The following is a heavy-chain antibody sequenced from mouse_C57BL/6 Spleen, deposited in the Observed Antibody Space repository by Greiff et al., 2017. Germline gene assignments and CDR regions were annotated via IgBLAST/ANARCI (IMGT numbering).Heavy chain of an antibody. CDR3: ARLNSSGYGNYYAMDY. Sequence: VKLMESGAELVRPGTSVKMSCKASGYTFTNYWIGWAKQRPGHGLEWIGDIYPGGGYTNYTEKFKGKATLTADKSSSTAYMQFSSLTSEDSAIYYCARLNSSGYGNYYAMDYWGQGTSVTVSS. CDR1: GYTFTNYW. V-gene: IGHV1-63*01. D-gene: IGHD3-2*02. J-gene: IGHJ4*01. CDR2: IYPGGGYT.